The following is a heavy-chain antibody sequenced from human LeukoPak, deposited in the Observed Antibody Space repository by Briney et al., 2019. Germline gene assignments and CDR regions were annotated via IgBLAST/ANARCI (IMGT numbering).Heavy chain of an antibody. CDR1: GYTFTSYY. D-gene: IGHD4-23*01. J-gene: IGHJ3*02. CDR3: ATHDYGGNPGAFDI. Sequence: ASVKVSCKASGYTFTSYYMHWVRQAPGQGLEWMGWISAYNGNTNYAQKLQGRVTMTTDTSTSTAYMELRSLRSDDTAVYYCATHDYGGNPGAFDIWGQGTMVTVSS. V-gene: IGHV1-18*04. CDR2: ISAYNGNT.